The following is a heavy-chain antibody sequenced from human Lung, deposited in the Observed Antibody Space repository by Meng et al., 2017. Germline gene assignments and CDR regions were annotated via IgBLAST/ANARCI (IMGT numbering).Heavy chain of an antibody. J-gene: IGHJ4*02. Sequence: HVQLVQSGAEVKKPGASVKVSCKASGYTFTSYAMHWVRQAPGQRLEWMGWINAGNGNTKYSQKFQGRVTITRDTSASTAYMELSSLRSEDTAVYYCARGDYCGGDCYWFDYWGQGTLVTVSS. CDR2: INAGNGNT. V-gene: IGHV1-3*01. CDR1: GYTFTSYA. CDR3: ARGDYCGGDCYWFDY. D-gene: IGHD2-21*02.